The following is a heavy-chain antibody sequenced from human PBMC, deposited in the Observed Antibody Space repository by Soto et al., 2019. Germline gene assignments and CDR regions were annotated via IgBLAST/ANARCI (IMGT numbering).Heavy chain of an antibody. D-gene: IGHD3-16*02. V-gene: IGHV1-69*02. CDR2: IIPILGIA. Sequence: GGSVKVSCKASGGTFSSYTISWVRHAPGQGLEWMGRIIPILGIANYAQKFQGRVTITADKSTSTAYMELSSLRSEDTAVYYCARAMIKFGGVIVIDEYFQQWGQGNLVTVSS. J-gene: IGHJ1*01. CDR3: ARAMIKFGGVIVIDEYFQQ. CDR1: GGTFSSYT.